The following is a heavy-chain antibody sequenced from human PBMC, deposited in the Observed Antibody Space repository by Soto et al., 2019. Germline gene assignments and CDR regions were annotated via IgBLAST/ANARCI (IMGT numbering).Heavy chain of an antibody. CDR3: ARAVTDCTNGVCYRNWPIDY. CDR1: GGSISSGGYY. J-gene: IGHJ4*02. CDR2: IYYSGST. V-gene: IGHV4-31*03. D-gene: IGHD2-8*01. Sequence: PSETLSLTCTVSGGSISSGGYYWSWIRQHPGKGLEWIGYIYYSGSTYYNPSLKSRVTISVDTSKNQFSLKLSSVTAADTAVYYCARAVTDCTNGVCYRNWPIDYWGQGTLVTVSS.